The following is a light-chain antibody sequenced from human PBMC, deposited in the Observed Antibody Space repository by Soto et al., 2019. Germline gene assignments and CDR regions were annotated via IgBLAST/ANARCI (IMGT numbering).Light chain of an antibody. CDR2: EVT. Sequence: QSVLTQASSLSGSPGQSITISCTGTSSDDALYRYVSWIQQHPGRAPKLLIYEVTKRPSGVPIRFSGSRSDKTASLTISGLQAEDEADYYCIGYTGAHTYVFGTGTKVTVL. J-gene: IGLJ1*01. CDR1: SSDDALYRY. CDR3: IGYTGAHTYV. V-gene: IGLV2-14*01.